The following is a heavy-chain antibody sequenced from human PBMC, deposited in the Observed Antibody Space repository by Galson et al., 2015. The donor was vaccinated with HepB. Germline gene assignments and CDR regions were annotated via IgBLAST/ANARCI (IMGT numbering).Heavy chain of an antibody. J-gene: IGHJ3*02. CDR2: VYYSGST. CDR1: GGGMSSYY. CDR3: ARESHDAFDI. V-gene: IGHV4-4*08. Sequence: SETLSLTCTVSGGGMSSYYWSWIRQPPGKGLEWIGYVYYSGSTNNNPSLKSRVTISLDKYYNQFSLKLSSVTAADTAVYYCARESHDAFDIWGLGTMVTVSS.